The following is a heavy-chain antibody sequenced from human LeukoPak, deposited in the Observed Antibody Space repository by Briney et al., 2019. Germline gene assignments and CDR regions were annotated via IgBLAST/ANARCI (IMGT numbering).Heavy chain of an antibody. CDR2: ISSGSSYT. D-gene: IGHD5-12*01. Sequence: PGGSLRLSCAASGFTFSRYSMNWVRQAPGKGLEWVSPISSGSSYTYYADSLRGRFTMSRDNAKNTLYLQMHSLRAEDTAVYYYARDYSGYYCFTDAFDIGGQGTSVSVSS. V-gene: IGHV3-21*01. CDR3: ARDYSGYYCFTDAFDI. CDR1: GFTFSRYS. J-gene: IGHJ3*02.